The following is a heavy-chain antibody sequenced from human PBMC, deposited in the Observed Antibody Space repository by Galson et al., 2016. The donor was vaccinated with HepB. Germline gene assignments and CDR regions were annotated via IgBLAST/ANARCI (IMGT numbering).Heavy chain of an antibody. V-gene: IGHV3-23*01. D-gene: IGHD3-10*01. CDR3: AKHREYYYGSGNFNWFDP. CDR2: ISGSGGST. J-gene: IGHJ5*02. CDR1: GFTLSSYA. Sequence: SLRLSCAASGFTLSSYAMSWVRQAPGEGLEWISGISGSGGSTFYADSVKGRFIVSRDNSKNTLYLQMNSLRAEDTATYYCAKHREYYYGSGNFNWFDPWGQGTLVTVSS.